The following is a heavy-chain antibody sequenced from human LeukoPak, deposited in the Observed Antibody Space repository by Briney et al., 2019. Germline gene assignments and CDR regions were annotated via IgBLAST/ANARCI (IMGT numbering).Heavy chain of an antibody. V-gene: IGHV3-23*01. Sequence: GASLRLSCAASGFTFSSYAMSWVRQAPGKGLGWVSAISGSGGSTYYADSVKGRFTISRDNSKNTLYLQMNSLRAEDTAVYYCAKANYDSSGYYYYGMDVWGQGTTVTVSS. CDR1: GFTFSSYA. J-gene: IGHJ6*02. CDR3: AKANYDSSGYYYYGMDV. CDR2: ISGSGGST. D-gene: IGHD3-22*01.